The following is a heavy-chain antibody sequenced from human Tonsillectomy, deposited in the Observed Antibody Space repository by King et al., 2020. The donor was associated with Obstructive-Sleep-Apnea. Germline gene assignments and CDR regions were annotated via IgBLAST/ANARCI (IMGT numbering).Heavy chain of an antibody. Sequence: QLVQSGGGLVQPGGSLRLSCAASGFTFSSYAMSWVRQAPGKGLEWVSGLSDSGGSTHYADSVKGRFTISRDNSKNTLYLQMNSLRAEDTALYYCAKGLTTNLTLVREDGFDIWGQGTLVTVSS. CDR1: GFTFSSYA. J-gene: IGHJ3*02. CDR3: AKGLTTNLTLVREDGFDI. D-gene: IGHD3-10*01. CDR2: LSDSGGST. V-gene: IGHV3-23*04.